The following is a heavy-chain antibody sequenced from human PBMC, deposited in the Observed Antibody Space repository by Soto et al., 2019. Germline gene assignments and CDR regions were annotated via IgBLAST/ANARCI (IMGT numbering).Heavy chain of an antibody. CDR1: GLSLSGYA. V-gene: IGHV3-23*01. D-gene: IGHD1-26*01. Sequence: EVQLMESGGGLVQPGESLRRSCVVSGLSLSGYALSWVRQAPGKGLEWVSAVSGSGGTTYYADSVKGRFTISRDNSKNTLYLQMNGLRVEDTAKYFCAKDGRRVGPTLNWLDSWGQGIQVTVTS. CDR2: VSGSGGTT. J-gene: IGHJ5*01. CDR3: AKDGRRVGPTLNWLDS.